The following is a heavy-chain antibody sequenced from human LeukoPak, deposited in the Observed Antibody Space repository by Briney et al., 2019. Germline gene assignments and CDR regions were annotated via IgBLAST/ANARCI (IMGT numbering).Heavy chain of an antibody. J-gene: IGHJ2*01. V-gene: IGHV4-59*11. Sequence: SETLSLTCTVSGGSISSHYWSWIRQPPGKGLEWIGYIYYSGSTNYNPSLKSRVTISVDTSRNQLSLKLSSVTAADTAVYYCARVYGRRYFDLWGRGTLVTVSS. CDR3: ARVYGRRYFDL. CDR2: IYYSGST. D-gene: IGHD3-10*01. CDR1: GGSISSHY.